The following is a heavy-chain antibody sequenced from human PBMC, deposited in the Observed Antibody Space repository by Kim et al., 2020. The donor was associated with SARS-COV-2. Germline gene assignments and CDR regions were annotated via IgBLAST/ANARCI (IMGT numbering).Heavy chain of an antibody. CDR3: AREGVYSSSWYDHYYYGMDV. D-gene: IGHD6-13*01. Sequence: SETLSLTCTVSGGSISSYYWSWIRQPPGKGLAWIGYIYYSGSTNYNPSLKSRVTISVDTSKNQFSLTLSTVTAADTAVYYCAREGVYSSSWYDHYYYGMDVWRQGTTVSV. V-gene: IGHV4-59*01. J-gene: IGHJ6*02. CDR1: GGSISSYY. CDR2: IYYSGST.